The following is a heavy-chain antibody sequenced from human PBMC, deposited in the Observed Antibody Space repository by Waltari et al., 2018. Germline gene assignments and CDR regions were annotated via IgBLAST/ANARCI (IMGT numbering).Heavy chain of an antibody. Sequence: QVQLQESGPGLVKPSETLSLTCTVSGGSISSYYWSWLRQPPGKGLEWIGYIYYSGRTNYNPSLKSRVTISVDTSKNQFSLKLSSVTAADTAVYYCARALCSGGSCYHFDYWGQGTLVTVSA. CDR3: ARALCSGGSCYHFDY. J-gene: IGHJ4*02. CDR1: GGSISSYY. CDR2: IYYSGRT. V-gene: IGHV4-59*01. D-gene: IGHD2-15*01.